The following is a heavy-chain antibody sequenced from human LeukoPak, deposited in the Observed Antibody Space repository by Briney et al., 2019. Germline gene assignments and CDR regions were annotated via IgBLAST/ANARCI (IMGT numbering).Heavy chain of an antibody. CDR1: GGSISSSNW. D-gene: IGHD6-19*01. CDR2: IYHSGGT. Sequence: SETLSLTCGVSGGSISSSNWWTWVRQPPGKGLEWIGEIYHSGGTNYNPSLKSRVTISVDKSKNQFSLNLSSVTAADTAVYHCAASVAGALDYWGQGILVTVSS. J-gene: IGHJ4*02. V-gene: IGHV4-4*02. CDR3: AASVAGALDY.